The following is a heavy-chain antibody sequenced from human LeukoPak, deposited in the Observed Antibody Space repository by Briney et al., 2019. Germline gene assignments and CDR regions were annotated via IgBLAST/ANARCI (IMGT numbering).Heavy chain of an antibody. V-gene: IGHV4-34*01. D-gene: IGHD2-15*01. J-gene: IGHJ1*01. CDR3: ARGGYCSGGSCYRVKYFQH. CDR2: INHSGST. Sequence: SETLSLTCAVYGGSFSGYYWSLIRQPPGKGLEWIGEINHSGSTNYNPSLKSRVTISVDTSKNQFSLKLSSVTAADTAVYYCARGGYCSGGSCYRVKYFQHWGQGTLVTVSS. CDR1: GGSFSGYY.